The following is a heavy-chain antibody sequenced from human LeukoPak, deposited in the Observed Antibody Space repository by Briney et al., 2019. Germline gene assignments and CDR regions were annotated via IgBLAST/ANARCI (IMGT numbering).Heavy chain of an antibody. D-gene: IGHD1-14*01. CDR3: AKDASYRFDY. V-gene: IGHV3-30*02. CDR2: IRYDGINK. J-gene: IGHJ4*02. CDR1: GFTFSSYG. Sequence: GGSLRLSCAASGFTFSSYGMHWVRQAPGKGLEWVAFIRYDGINKYYADSVKGRFTISRDNSKNTLYLQMNSLRAEDTAMYYCAKDASYRFDYWGQRTLVTVSS.